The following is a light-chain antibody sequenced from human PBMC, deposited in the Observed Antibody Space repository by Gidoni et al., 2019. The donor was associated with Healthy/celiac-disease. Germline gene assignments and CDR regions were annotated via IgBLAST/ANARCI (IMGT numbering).Light chain of an antibody. Sequence: DIVMTQSPESLAVSLGERATINCKSSQSVLYSSNNKNYLAWYQQKPGQPPKLLIYWASSRESGVPDRFSGSGSGTDFTLTISSLQAEDVAVYYCQQYYSTPLTFXGXTKVEIK. V-gene: IGKV4-1*01. CDR3: QQYYSTPLT. CDR1: QSVLYSSNNKNY. J-gene: IGKJ4*01. CDR2: WAS.